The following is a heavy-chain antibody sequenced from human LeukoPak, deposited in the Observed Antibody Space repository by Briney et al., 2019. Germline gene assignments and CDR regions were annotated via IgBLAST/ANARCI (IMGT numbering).Heavy chain of an antibody. J-gene: IGHJ4*02. CDR1: GGSFSGYY. D-gene: IGHD6-6*01. CDR3: ARGGVYSSSSPTHY. V-gene: IGHV4-34*01. Sequence: SETLSLTCAVYGGSFSGYYWSWLRQPPGKGLEWIGEINHSGSTNYNPSLKSRVTISVDTSKNQFSLKLSSVTAADTAVYYCARGGVYSSSSPTHYWGQGTLVTVSS. CDR2: INHSGST.